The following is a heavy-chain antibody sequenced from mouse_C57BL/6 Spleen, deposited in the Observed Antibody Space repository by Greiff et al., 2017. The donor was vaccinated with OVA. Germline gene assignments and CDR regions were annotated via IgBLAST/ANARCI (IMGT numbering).Heavy chain of an antibody. Sequence: QVQLKQSGPELVKPGASVKISCKASGYAFSSSWMNWVKQRPGKGLEWIGRIYPGDGDTNYNGKFKGKATLTADKSSSTAYMQLSSLTSEDSAVYFCASGDGYYVGAMDYWGQGTSVTVSS. CDR3: ASGDGYYVGAMDY. CDR1: GYAFSSSW. CDR2: IYPGDGDT. D-gene: IGHD2-3*01. J-gene: IGHJ4*01. V-gene: IGHV1-82*01.